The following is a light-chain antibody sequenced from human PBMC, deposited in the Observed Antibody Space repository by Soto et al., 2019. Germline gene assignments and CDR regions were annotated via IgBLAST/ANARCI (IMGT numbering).Light chain of an antibody. J-gene: IGKJ1*01. CDR2: EAS. CDR3: QQSYSTPL. CDR1: QTISSW. Sequence: DIQMTQSPSSLSASVGDRVTITCRASQTISSWLNWYQQKPGKAPKLLIYEASSLQSGVPSRFSGSGSATDFTLTISRLQPEDFATYYCQQSYSTPLFGQGTKVDNK. V-gene: IGKV1-39*01.